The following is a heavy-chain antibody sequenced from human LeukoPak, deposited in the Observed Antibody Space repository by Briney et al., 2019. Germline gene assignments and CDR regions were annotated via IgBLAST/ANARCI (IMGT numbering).Heavy chain of an antibody. Sequence: GASVTVSCKASGYTFIGYYLHWVRQAPGQGLECMGWINPNSGVTNYAQTFQGRITMTRDTSTGTAYMELSRLQSDDTAVYYCVRDGYISGTYSSKNAENWLDPWGQGTLVTVSS. V-gene: IGHV1-2*02. CDR1: GYTFIGYY. CDR2: INPNSGVT. D-gene: IGHD3-10*01. CDR3: VRDGYISGTYSSKNAENWLDP. J-gene: IGHJ5*02.